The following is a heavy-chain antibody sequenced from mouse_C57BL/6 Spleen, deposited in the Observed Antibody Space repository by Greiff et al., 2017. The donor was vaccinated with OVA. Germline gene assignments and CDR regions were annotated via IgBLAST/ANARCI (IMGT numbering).Heavy chain of an antibody. J-gene: IGHJ3*01. D-gene: IGHD1-1*01. CDR1: GFNIKDYY. Sequence: EVMLVESGAELVKPGASVKLSCTASGFNIKDYYMHWVKQRTEQGLEWIGRIDPEDGETKYAPKFQGKATITADTSSNTAYLQLSSLTSEDTAVYYCAITTVGRAWFAYWGQGTLVTVSA. CDR3: AITTVGRAWFAY. CDR2: IDPEDGET. V-gene: IGHV14-2*01.